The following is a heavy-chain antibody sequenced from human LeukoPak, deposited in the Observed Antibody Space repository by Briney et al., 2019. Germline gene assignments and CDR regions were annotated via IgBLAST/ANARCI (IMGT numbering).Heavy chain of an antibody. CDR3: ARVQSGSYLGYYYYGMDV. CDR1: DGSISSSNW. D-gene: IGHD1-26*01. V-gene: IGHV4-4*02. Sequence: SETLSLTCAVSDGSISSSNWWSWVRQPPGKGLEWIGEIYHSGSTNYNPSLKSRVTISVDKSKNQFSLKLSSVTAADTAVYYCARVQSGSYLGYYYYGMDVWGQGTTVTVSS. J-gene: IGHJ6*02. CDR2: IYHSGST.